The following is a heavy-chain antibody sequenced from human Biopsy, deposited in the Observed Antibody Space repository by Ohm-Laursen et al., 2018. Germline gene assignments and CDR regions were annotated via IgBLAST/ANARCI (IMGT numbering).Heavy chain of an antibody. CDR3: ARGGDDNWKNGWFEP. J-gene: IGHJ5*02. CDR1: GGTFSSSA. CDR2: IIGIFRTA. Sequence: ASVKVSCKASGGTFSSSAITWVRQAPGQGLEWMGGIIGIFRTAHYAQKFQGRVTITADEFMSTAYMELSSLRSRETTVYYCARGGDDNWKNGWFEPWGRGTLVTVS. D-gene: IGHD1/OR15-1a*01. V-gene: IGHV1-69*13.